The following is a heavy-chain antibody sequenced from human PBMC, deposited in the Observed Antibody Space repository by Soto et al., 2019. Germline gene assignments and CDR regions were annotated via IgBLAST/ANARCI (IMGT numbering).Heavy chain of an antibody. D-gene: IGHD1-26*01. J-gene: IGHJ6*02. Sequence: QVQLVQSGAEVKKPGSSVKVSCKASGGTFTSYAINWVRQAPGQGLEWMGGISPIFAIANYAQKFQGRVTIAADESTSTAYMELSSLRSEYTAVYYCAIRSRPGRNAMDVWGQGTTVTVSS. CDR2: ISPIFAIA. CDR1: GGTFTSYA. V-gene: IGHV1-69*01. CDR3: AIRSRPGRNAMDV.